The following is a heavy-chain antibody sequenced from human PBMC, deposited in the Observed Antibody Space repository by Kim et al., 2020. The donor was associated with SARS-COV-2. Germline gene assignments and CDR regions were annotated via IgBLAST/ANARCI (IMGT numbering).Heavy chain of an antibody. Sequence: GGSLRLSCAASGFTFSDYYMSWIRQAPGKGLEWVSYISSSGSTIYYADSVKGRFTISRDNAKNSLYLQMNSLRAEDTAVYYCARAATYYYDSSAVGTFDYWGQGTLVTVSS. D-gene: IGHD3-22*01. CDR2: ISSSGSTI. CDR1: GFTFSDYY. V-gene: IGHV3-11*04. J-gene: IGHJ4*02. CDR3: ARAATYYYDSSAVGTFDY.